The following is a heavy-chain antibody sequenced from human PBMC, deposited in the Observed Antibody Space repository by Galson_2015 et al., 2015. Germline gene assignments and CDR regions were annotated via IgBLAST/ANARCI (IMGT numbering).Heavy chain of an antibody. CDR2: IYYSGST. Sequence: TLSLTCTVSGGSISSGDYYWSWIRQPPGKGLEWIGYIYYSGSTYYNPSLKSRVTISVDTSKNQFSLKLSSVTAADTAVYYCARGYYDFWSGDYGMDVWGQGTTVTVSS. CDR1: GGSISSGDYY. CDR3: ARGYYDFWSGDYGMDV. V-gene: IGHV4-30-4*01. D-gene: IGHD3-3*01. J-gene: IGHJ6*02.